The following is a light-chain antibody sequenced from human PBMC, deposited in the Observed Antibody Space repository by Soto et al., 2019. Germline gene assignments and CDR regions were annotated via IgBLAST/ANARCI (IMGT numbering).Light chain of an antibody. J-gene: IGLJ1*01. Sequence: QSVLTQPPSASGTPGQRVTISCSGSTSNIGKNTVNWYHQLPGTDPKILIYSVNHRPSGVTDRFSGSKSGTSASLAIRGLQSEDEADYYCAAWDDSLKTYVFGSGTKLTVL. CDR2: SVN. CDR1: TSNIGKNT. V-gene: IGLV1-44*01. CDR3: AAWDDSLKTYV.